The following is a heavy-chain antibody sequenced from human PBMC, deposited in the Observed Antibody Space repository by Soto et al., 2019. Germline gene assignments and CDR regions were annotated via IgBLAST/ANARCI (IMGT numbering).Heavy chain of an antibody. V-gene: IGHV6-1*01. Sequence: SQTLSLTCAISGDSVSSNSAAWNWIRQSPSRGLEWLGRTYYRSKWYNDYAVSVKSRITINPDTSKNQFSLQLNSVTPEDTAVYYCASDRLEDCGGGCYSGWFDPWGQGTLVTVSS. J-gene: IGHJ5*02. D-gene: IGHD2-21*01. CDR1: GDSVSSNSAA. CDR3: ASDRLEDCGGGCYSGWFDP. CDR2: TYYRSKWYN.